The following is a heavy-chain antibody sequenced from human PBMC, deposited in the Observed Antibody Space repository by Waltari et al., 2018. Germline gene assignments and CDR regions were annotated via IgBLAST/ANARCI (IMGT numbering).Heavy chain of an antibody. D-gene: IGHD3-16*01. CDR2: INHSGST. J-gene: IGHJ5*02. CDR3: ARGRRPLGGGWFDP. V-gene: IGHV4-34*01. Sequence: QVQLQQWGAGLLKPSETLSLTCAVYGGSFSGYSWSWIRQPPGKGLEWIGEINHSGSTNYNPSLKSRVTISVDTSKNQFSLKLSSVTAADTAVYYCARGRRPLGGGWFDPWGQGTLVTVSS. CDR1: GGSFSGYS.